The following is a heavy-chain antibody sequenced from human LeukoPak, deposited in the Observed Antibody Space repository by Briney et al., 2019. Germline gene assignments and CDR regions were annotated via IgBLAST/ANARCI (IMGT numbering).Heavy chain of an antibody. J-gene: IGHJ6*02. CDR3: ANLGHMHDYGGNYYYGMDV. CDR2: ISYDGSNK. V-gene: IGHV3-30*18. Sequence: PGGSLRLSCAASGFTFSRYGMHWVRQAPGKGLDWVAVISYDGSNKKYADSVKGRFTISRDNSKNTLYLQMNSLRAEDTAVYYCANLGHMHDYGGNYYYGMDVWGQGTTVTVSS. CDR1: GFTFSRYG. D-gene: IGHD4-23*01.